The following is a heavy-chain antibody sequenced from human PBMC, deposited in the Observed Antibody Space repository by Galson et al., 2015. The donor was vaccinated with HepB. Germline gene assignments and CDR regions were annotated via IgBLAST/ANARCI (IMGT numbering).Heavy chain of an antibody. D-gene: IGHD1-26*01. Sequence: SLRLSCAASGLTFSSYVMHWVRQAPGKGLEYVSGISSNGGSTYYANSVKGRFTISRDNSENTLYLQMGSLRGEDMAVYYCASSGPSYLVDPTYSFDYWGQGTLVTVSS. CDR3: ASSGPSYLVDPTYSFDY. CDR1: GLTFSSYV. J-gene: IGHJ4*02. V-gene: IGHV3-64*01. CDR2: ISSNGGST.